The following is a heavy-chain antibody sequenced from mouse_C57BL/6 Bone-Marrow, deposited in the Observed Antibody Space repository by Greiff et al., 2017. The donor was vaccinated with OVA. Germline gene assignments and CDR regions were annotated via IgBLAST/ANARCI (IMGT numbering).Heavy chain of an antibody. D-gene: IGHD1-1*01. J-gene: IGHJ3*01. V-gene: IGHV5-9*01. CDR1: GFTFSSYT. CDR3: ARPDYYGSSYGFAY. Sequence: EVMLVESGGGLVKPGGSLKLSCAASGFTFSSYTMSWVRQTPEKRLEWVATISGGGGNTYYPDSVKGRFTISRDNAKNTLYLQMSSLRSEDTALYYCARPDYYGSSYGFAYWGQGTLVTVSA. CDR2: ISGGGGNT.